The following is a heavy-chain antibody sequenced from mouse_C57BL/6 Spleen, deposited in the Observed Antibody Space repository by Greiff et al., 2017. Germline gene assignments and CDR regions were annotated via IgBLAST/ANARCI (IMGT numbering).Heavy chain of an antibody. Sequence: QVQLKESGPELVKPGASVKISCKASGYAFSSSWMNWVKQRPGKGLEWIGRIYPGDGDTNYNGKFKGKATLTADKASSTAYMQLSSLTSEYTAVYFCARSISTVVAKRVDYWGQGTTLTVSS. CDR2: IYPGDGDT. J-gene: IGHJ2*01. CDR3: ARSISTVVAKRVDY. D-gene: IGHD1-1*01. CDR1: GYAFSSSW. V-gene: IGHV1-82*01.